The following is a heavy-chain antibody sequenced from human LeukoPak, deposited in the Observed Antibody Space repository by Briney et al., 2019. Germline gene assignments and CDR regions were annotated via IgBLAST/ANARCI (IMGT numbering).Heavy chain of an antibody. CDR2: INPNSGGT. J-gene: IGHJ4*02. CDR3: ARIAGDDYGDYYDY. CDR1: GYNFIAYY. D-gene: IGHD4-17*01. Sequence: GASVKVSCKASGYNFIAYYIHWVRQAPGQGLEWMGRINPNSGGTNYAQKFQGRVIMTRDTSISTAYMELLILTSDDAAVYYCARIAGDDYGDYYDYWGQGTLVTVSS. V-gene: IGHV1-2*06.